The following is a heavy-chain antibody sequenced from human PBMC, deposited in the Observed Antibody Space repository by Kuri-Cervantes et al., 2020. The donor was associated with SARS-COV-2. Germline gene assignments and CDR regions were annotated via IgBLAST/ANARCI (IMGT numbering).Heavy chain of an antibody. D-gene: IGHD3-16*02. Sequence: ESLKISCAASGFTFSSYSMNWVRQPPGKGLEWIGEINHSGSTNYNPSLKSRVTISVDTSKNQFSLKLSSVTAADTAVYYCARGDYDYVWGSYLRHWFDPWGQGTLVTISS. CDR1: GFTFSSYS. CDR2: INHSGST. J-gene: IGHJ5*02. CDR3: ARGDYDYVWGSYLRHWFDP. V-gene: IGHV4-34*01.